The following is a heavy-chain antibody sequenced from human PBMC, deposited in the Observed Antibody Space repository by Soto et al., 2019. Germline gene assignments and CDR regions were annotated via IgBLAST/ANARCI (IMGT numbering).Heavy chain of an antibody. CDR3: ARDVSAGSSGDYLDAFDI. V-gene: IGHV3-7*05. CDR2: IKGDGSAK. Sequence: EVQLVESGGGLVQPGGSLRLSCAASGFTFGNYWMTWVRQAPGKGLEWVANIKGDGSAKSYLDSVRGRFTVSRDNAENLLFLQMNILRAEDTALYYCARDVSAGSSGDYLDAFDIWGQGTMVTVS. D-gene: IGHD4-17*01. CDR1: GFTFGNYW. J-gene: IGHJ3*02.